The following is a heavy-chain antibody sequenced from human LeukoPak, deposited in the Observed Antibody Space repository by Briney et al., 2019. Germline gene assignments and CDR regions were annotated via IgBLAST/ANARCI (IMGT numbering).Heavy chain of an antibody. CDR1: GFTFSSYA. CDR2: ISSSGSTI. J-gene: IGHJ4*02. Sequence: GGSLRLSCAASGFTFSSYAMSWIRQAPGKGLEWVSYISSSGSTIYYADSVKGRFTISRDNAKNLLYLQMNSLRAEDTAVYYCAALDYGDYPVDYWGQGTLVTVSS. CDR3: AALDYGDYPVDY. V-gene: IGHV3-11*01. D-gene: IGHD4-17*01.